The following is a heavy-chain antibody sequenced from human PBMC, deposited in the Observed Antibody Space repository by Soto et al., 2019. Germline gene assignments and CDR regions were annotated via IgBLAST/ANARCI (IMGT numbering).Heavy chain of an antibody. V-gene: IGHV4-34*01. Sequence: QVQLQQWGAGLLKPSETLSLTCAVYDGSFSGYYWSWIRQPPGKGLEWIGEMNHSGSTNYNPPLKSRVTISIVTSKSQFSLRLSSVTAADTAVYYCARSDNGGIGYYYGMDVWGQGTTVIVSS. J-gene: IGHJ6*02. CDR3: ARSDNGGIGYYYGMDV. CDR2: MNHSGST. D-gene: IGHD4-17*01. CDR1: DGSFSGYY.